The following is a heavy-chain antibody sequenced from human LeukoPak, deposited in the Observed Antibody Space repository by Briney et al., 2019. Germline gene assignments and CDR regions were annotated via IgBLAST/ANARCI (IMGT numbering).Heavy chain of an antibody. CDR1: GGSISSSSYY. CDR3: ARLTRYYYDSSGYFLFDY. J-gene: IGHJ4*02. Sequence: PSETLSLTCTVSGGSISSSSYYWGWIRQPPGKGLEWIGSIYYSGSTYYSPSLKSRVTISVDTSKNQFSLKLSSVTAADTAVYYCARLTRYYYDSSGYFLFDYWGQGTLVTVSS. V-gene: IGHV4-39*01. D-gene: IGHD3-22*01. CDR2: IYYSGST.